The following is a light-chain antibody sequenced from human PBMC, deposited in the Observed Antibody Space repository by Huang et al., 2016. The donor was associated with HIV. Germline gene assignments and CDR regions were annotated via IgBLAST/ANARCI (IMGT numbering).Light chain of an antibody. CDR2: GSS. CDR3: QKYNTSPRT. V-gene: IGKV3-15*01. CDR1: QSVFKN. J-gene: IGKJ1*01. Sequence: ENLMTQSPSTLSVSPGESATLSCRASQSVFKNLAWYQQKPGQAPKLLIYGSSTRAAVIPDRFSGSGSGTDFTLTIRSLQSEDFAVYYCQKYNTSPRTFGQGTKVEV.